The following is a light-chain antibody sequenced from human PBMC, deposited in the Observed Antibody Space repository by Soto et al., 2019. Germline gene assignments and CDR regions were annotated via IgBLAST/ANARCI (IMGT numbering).Light chain of an antibody. CDR3: QQRSNWPPVT. Sequence: EIVLTQSPATLSLSPGERANLSCRASQSVSNYLAWYQQKPGQAPRLLLYDASNRASGIPARFSGSGSGTDFTLTISSLDPEDFAVYYCQQRSNWPPVTFGGGTKVEIK. CDR1: QSVSNY. CDR2: DAS. J-gene: IGKJ4*01. V-gene: IGKV3-11*01.